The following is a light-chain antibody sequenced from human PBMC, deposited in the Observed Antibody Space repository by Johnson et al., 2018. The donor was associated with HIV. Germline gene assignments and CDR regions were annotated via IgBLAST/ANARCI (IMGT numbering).Light chain of an antibody. J-gene: IGLJ1*01. CDR1: SSNIGKNY. Sequence: QSVLTQPPSMSAAPGQKVTISCSGSSSNIGKNYVSWYQHLPGTAPKLLIYEDNKRPSGIPDRFSGSKSATSATLGITGLQTGDEADYYGGTWDSSLSAGIFGTGTKVTVL. V-gene: IGLV1-51*02. CDR3: GTWDSSLSAGI. CDR2: EDN.